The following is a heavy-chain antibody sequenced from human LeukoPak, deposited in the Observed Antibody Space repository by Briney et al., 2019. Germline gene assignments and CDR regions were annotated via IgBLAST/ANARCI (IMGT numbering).Heavy chain of an antibody. V-gene: IGHV3-11*06. J-gene: IGHJ4*02. Sequence: GGSLRLSCAASGFTFSDFYMSWIRQAPGKGLEWLSDISSSSTDTNYADSVKGRFTISRDNAKNSLFLQLNSLRAEDTAVYYCARKTYYYDSGSYSKSYYFDYWGQGTLVIVSS. CDR2: ISSSSTDT. CDR3: ARKTYYYDSGSYSKSYYFDY. CDR1: GFTFSDFY. D-gene: IGHD3-10*01.